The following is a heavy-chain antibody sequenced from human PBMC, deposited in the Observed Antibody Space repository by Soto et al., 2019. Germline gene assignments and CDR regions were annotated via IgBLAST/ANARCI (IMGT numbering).Heavy chain of an antibody. Sequence: QVQLQESGPGLVKPSETLSLTCTVSGGSISSYYWSWIRQPPGKGLEWIGYIYYSGSTNYNPSLKSRVIISVDTSKNQFSLKLSSVTAADTAVYYCARDILYGSGSYFGWFDPWGQGTLVTVSS. D-gene: IGHD3-10*01. V-gene: IGHV4-59*01. J-gene: IGHJ5*02. CDR3: ARDILYGSGSYFGWFDP. CDR2: IYYSGST. CDR1: GGSISSYY.